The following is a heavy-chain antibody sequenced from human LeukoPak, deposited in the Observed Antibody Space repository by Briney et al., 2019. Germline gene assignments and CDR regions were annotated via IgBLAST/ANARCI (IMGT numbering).Heavy chain of an antibody. V-gene: IGHV4-4*07. CDR2: VYTTGST. D-gene: IGHD3-3*01. CDR3: ARDVRGWSGFDY. J-gene: IGHJ4*02. CDR1: GGSISSYY. Sequence: SETLSLTCSVSGGSISSYYWSWIRQPAGKGLEWIGRVYTTGSTDYNPPLKSRVTMSVDTSKNQFSLNLSSVTAADTAVYYCARDVRGWSGFDYWGQGTLVTVSS.